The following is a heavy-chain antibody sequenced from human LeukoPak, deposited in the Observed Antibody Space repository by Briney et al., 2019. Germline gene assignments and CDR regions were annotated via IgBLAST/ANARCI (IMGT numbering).Heavy chain of an antibody. CDR2: MNPHSGKS. Sequence: GASVKVSCTASGYTFTSFDINWGRQASGQGLEWMGWMNPHSGKSGFAQKFQGRVTLTRNTSISTAYMELSSLRSEESAIYYCARRNWAYWYFDLWGRGTPVTVTS. J-gene: IGHJ2*01. CDR1: GYTFTSFD. CDR3: ARRNWAYWYFDL. V-gene: IGHV1-8*01. D-gene: IGHD1-14*01.